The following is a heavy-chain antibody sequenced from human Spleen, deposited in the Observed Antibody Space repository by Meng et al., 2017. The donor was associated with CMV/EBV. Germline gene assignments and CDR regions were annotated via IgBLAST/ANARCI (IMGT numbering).Heavy chain of an antibody. CDR2: ISSSGSTI. CDR1: GFTFSSYE. D-gene: IGHD6-13*01. CDR3: ARDLSGYSSSGVDY. V-gene: IGHV3-48*03. J-gene: IGHJ4*02. Sequence: GESLKISCAASGFTFSSYEMNWVRQAPGKGLEWVSYISSSGSTIYYADSVKGRFTISRDNAKNSLYLQMNSLSAEDTAVYYCARDLSGYSSSGVDYWGQGTLVTVSS.